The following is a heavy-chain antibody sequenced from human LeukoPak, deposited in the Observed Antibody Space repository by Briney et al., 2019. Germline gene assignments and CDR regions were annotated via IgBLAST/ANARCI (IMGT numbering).Heavy chain of an antibody. Sequence: SETLSLTCTISVSSITSCSHYWGWSRQPPGEGLEWIGDIYYTGSTYYSPSLRSRVTMSVHTSENQFSLRLNSVTAVDTAVYYCARRWGNIVGVTYEYWGQGTLVTVSS. CDR2: IYYTGST. CDR3: ARRWGNIVGVTYEY. D-gene: IGHD3-16*01. CDR1: VSSITSCSHY. V-gene: IGHV4-39*01. J-gene: IGHJ4*02.